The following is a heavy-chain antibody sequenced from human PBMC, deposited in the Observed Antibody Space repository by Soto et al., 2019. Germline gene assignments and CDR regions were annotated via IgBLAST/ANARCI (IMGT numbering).Heavy chain of an antibody. D-gene: IGHD4-17*01. CDR3: AKANGYGDYGYYYYYYGMDV. CDR1: GFTFSSYA. CDR2: ISGSGGST. J-gene: IGHJ6*02. Sequence: GGSLRLSCAASGFTFSSYAMSWVRQAPGKELEWVSAISGSGGSTYYADSVKGRFTISRDNSKNTLYLQMNSLRAEDTAVYYCAKANGYGDYGYYYYYYGMDVWGQGTTVTVSS. V-gene: IGHV3-23*01.